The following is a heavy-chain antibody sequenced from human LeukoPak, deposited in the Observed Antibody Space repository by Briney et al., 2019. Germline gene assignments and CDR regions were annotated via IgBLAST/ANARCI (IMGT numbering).Heavy chain of an antibody. D-gene: IGHD3-22*01. J-gene: IGHJ4*02. CDR1: GDSISTYY. CDR3: ARAGYYYDGSDYYYADY. Sequence: NSSETLSLTCTVSGDSISTYYWSWIRQSAGKGLEWIGRIYTSGSTNYNPSLKSRVTMSVDTSKNQFSLKLSSVTAADTAVYYCARAGYYYDGSDYYYADYWGQGTLVTVSS. V-gene: IGHV4-4*07. CDR2: IYTSGST.